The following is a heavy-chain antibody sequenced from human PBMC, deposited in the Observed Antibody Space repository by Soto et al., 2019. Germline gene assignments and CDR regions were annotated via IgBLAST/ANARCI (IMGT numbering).Heavy chain of an antibody. CDR2: ISWNSGSI. CDR3: AKDASLYYYDSSGYYY. CDR1: GFTFDDYA. Sequence: GGSLRLSCAASGFTFDDYAMHWVRQAPGKGLEWVSGISWNSGSIGYADSVKGRFTISRDNAKNSLYLQMNSLRAEDTALYYCAKDASLYYYDSSGYYYWGQGTLVTVSS. D-gene: IGHD3-22*01. V-gene: IGHV3-9*01. J-gene: IGHJ4*02.